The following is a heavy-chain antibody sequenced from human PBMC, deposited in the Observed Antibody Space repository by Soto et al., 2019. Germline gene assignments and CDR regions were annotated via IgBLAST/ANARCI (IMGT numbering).Heavy chain of an antibody. CDR2: ISGSGGST. V-gene: IGHV3-23*01. J-gene: IGHJ5*02. CDR1: GFTFSSYA. Sequence: GGSLRLSCAASGFTFSSYAMSWVRQAPGKGLEWVSAISGSGGSTYYADSVKGRFTISRDNSKNTLYLQMNSLRAEDTAVYYCAKAMVELITMTPNWFDPWGQGTLVTVSS. CDR3: AKAMVELITMTPNWFDP. D-gene: IGHD3-22*01.